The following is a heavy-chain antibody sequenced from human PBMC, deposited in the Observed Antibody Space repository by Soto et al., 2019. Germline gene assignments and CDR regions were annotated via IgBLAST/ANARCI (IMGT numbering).Heavy chain of an antibody. CDR3: ARDGPVVLAFDS. CDR2: ISSSGSI. Sequence: QVQLVESGGGLVKPGGSLRLSCAASGFIVSDYYMSWIRQAPGKGLEWVSYISSSGSIYYADAVKGRFTISRDNAKNSLYLQMNSLRADDTAVYYCARDGPVVLAFDSWGQGTLVTVSS. CDR1: GFIVSDYY. J-gene: IGHJ4*02. D-gene: IGHD2-15*01. V-gene: IGHV3-11*01.